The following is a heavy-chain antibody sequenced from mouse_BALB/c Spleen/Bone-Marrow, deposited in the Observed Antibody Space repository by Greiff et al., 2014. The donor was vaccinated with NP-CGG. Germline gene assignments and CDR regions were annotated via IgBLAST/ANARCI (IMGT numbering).Heavy chain of an antibody. Sequence: VQLQQSGAELVKPGASVKLSCKASGYTFTSYWMHWVKQRPGQGLEWIGEIDPSTGRTDYNKKFKSKATLTVDKSSSTAYMHLSCLTSEVSAVYYCARINAYDYWGQGTTLTVSS. CDR3: ARINAYDY. CDR1: GYTFTSYW. D-gene: IGHD1-1*01. V-gene: IGHV1S81*02. J-gene: IGHJ2*01. CDR2: IDPSTGRT.